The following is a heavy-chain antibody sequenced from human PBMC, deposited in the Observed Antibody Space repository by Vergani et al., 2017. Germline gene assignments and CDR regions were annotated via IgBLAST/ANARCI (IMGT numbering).Heavy chain of an antibody. J-gene: IGHJ6*02. V-gene: IGHV3-15*01. CDR1: GFTFSNAW. D-gene: IGHD3-16*02. Sequence: EVQLVESGGGLVKPGGSLRLSCAASGFTFSNAWMSWVRQAPGKGLEWVGRIKSKTDGGTTDYAAPVKGRFTISREDSKNTLYLQMNSLKTEDTAVYYCTTTSSDYDYVWGSYRDYGMDVWGQGTTVTVSS. CDR3: TTTSSDYDYVWGSYRDYGMDV. CDR2: IKSKTDGGTT.